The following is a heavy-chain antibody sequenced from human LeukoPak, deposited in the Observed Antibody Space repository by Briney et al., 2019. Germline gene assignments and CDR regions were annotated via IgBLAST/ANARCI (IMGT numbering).Heavy chain of an antibody. CDR3: ARDSGRAYYFDY. Sequence: GASVKVSCKASGYTFTSYGISWVRQAPGQGLEWMGWINPNSGGTNYAQKFQGRVTMTRDTSISTAYMELSRLRSDDTAVYYCARDSGRAYYFDYWGQGTLVTVSS. CDR2: INPNSGGT. CDR1: GYTFTSYG. J-gene: IGHJ4*02. D-gene: IGHD3-10*01. V-gene: IGHV1-2*02.